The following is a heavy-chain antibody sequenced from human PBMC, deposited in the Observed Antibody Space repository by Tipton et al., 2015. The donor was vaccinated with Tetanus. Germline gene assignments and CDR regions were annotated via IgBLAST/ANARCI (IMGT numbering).Heavy chain of an antibody. CDR2: ISSRNTYI. D-gene: IGHD1/OR15-1a*01. Sequence: SGVTVSGNYMSWVRQAPGKGPEWVSSISSRNTYIYYADSVKGRFTISRDNAKSSLFLQMDSLRAEDTALYYCTSGNTFDYWGQGTLVTVSS. CDR3: TSGNTFDY. CDR1: GVTVSGNY. V-gene: IGHV3-21*01. J-gene: IGHJ4*02.